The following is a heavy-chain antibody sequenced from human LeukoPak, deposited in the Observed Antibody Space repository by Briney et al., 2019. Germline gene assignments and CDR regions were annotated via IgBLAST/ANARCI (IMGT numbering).Heavy chain of an antibody. V-gene: IGHV3-74*01. CDR2: INSDGSST. CDR1: GFTFSSYW. D-gene: IGHD3-16*02. CDR3: AREEHYRRYFAL. Sequence: TGGSLRLSCAASGFTFSSYWMHWVRQAPGKGLVWVSRINSDGSSTSYADSVKGRFTISRDNAKNTLYLQMNSLRAEDTAVYFCAREEHYRRYFALWGRGTLVTVSS. J-gene: IGHJ2*01.